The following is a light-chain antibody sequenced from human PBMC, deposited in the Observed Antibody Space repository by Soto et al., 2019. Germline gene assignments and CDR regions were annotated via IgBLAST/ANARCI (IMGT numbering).Light chain of an antibody. CDR1: QTVMRN. J-gene: IGKJ1*01. CDR2: GAS. V-gene: IGKV3-15*01. CDR3: QQRYIRSWT. Sequence: SPGERATLSCRASQTVMRNLAWYQHKPGQPPRLHMYGASTRATGIPARFSASGSGTEFTLTISSLEPEDFAVYDCQQRYIRSWTFGQGTKVYIK.